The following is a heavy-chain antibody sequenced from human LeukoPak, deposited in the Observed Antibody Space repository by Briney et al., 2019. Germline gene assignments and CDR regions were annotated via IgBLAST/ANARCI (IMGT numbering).Heavy chain of an antibody. CDR3: VRGPHIAATSY. J-gene: IGHJ4*02. CDR2: IKQDGSEK. Sequence: AGGSLRLSCVASGFSFNNYRMTWVRRAPGKGLEWVANIKQDGSEKQYVDSVKGRFAISRDNAKKSLYLQINTLRAEDTAVYYCVRGPHIAATSYWGLGTLVTVSS. V-gene: IGHV3-7*03. D-gene: IGHD6-25*01. CDR1: GFSFNNYR.